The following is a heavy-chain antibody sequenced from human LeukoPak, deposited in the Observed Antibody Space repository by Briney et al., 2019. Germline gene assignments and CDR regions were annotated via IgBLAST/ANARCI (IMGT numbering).Heavy chain of an antibody. CDR3: ARGGKDDYSNPVKY. V-gene: IGHV4-38-2*02. CDR2: IYHSGST. D-gene: IGHD4-11*01. Sequence: SETLSLTCTVSGYSISSGYYWGWIRQPPGKGLERIGSIYHSGSTYYNPSLKSRVTISVDTSKNQFSLKLSSVTAADTAVYYCARGGKDDYSNPVKYWGQGTLVTVSS. J-gene: IGHJ4*02. CDR1: GYSISSGYY.